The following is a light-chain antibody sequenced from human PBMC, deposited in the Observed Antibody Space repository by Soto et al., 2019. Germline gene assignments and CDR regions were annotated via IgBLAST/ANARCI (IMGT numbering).Light chain of an antibody. Sequence: ETVMTQSPATLSVSPGERATLSCRASQSVSSNLAWYQQKPGQAPRLLIYGASTRATGRPARFSGSGSGTEFTLTISSLQSEDFAIYYCQQYNNWPLTFGQGTRLEIK. V-gene: IGKV3-15*01. J-gene: IGKJ5*01. CDR1: QSVSSN. CDR3: QQYNNWPLT. CDR2: GAS.